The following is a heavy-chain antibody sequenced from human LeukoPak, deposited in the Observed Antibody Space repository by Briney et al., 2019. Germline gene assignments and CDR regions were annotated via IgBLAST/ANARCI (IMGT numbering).Heavy chain of an antibody. CDR2: IYYSGST. CDR3: AGSAIDAFDI. V-gene: IGHV4-59*08. J-gene: IGHJ3*02. CDR1: GGSISSYY. D-gene: IGHD6-25*01. Sequence: SETLSLTCTVSGGSISSYYWSWIRQPPGKGLEWIGYIYYSGSTNYNPSLKSRVTISVDTSKNQFSLKLSSVTAADTAVYYCAGSAIDAFDIWGQGTMVTVSS.